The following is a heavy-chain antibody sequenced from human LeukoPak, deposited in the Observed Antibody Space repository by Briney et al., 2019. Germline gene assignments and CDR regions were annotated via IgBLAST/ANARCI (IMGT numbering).Heavy chain of an antibody. CDR2: ISGSGGST. V-gene: IGHV3-23*01. CDR3: AKVEAARPGGHLVG. J-gene: IGHJ4*02. Sequence: GGSLRLSCAASGFTFSSYAMSWVRQAPGKGLEWVSAISGSGGSTYYADSVKGRFTISRDYSKNTLYLQMDSLRAEDTAVYYCAKVEAARPGGHLVGWGQGTLVTVSS. CDR1: GFTFSSYA. D-gene: IGHD6-6*01.